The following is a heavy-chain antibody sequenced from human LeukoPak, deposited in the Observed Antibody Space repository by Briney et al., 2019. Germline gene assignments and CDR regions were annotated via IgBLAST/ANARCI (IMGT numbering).Heavy chain of an antibody. Sequence: GGSLRLSCAASGFTLSSYAMSWVRQAPGKGLEWVSAISVSGNTYHADSVKGRFTISRDSSKNTLFLQMNRLRPEDAAVYYCAKAPVTTCRGAFCYPFDYWGLGTLVTVSS. D-gene: IGHD2-15*01. CDR1: GFTLSSYA. CDR2: ISVSGNT. J-gene: IGHJ4*02. CDR3: AKAPVTTCRGAFCYPFDY. V-gene: IGHV3-23*01.